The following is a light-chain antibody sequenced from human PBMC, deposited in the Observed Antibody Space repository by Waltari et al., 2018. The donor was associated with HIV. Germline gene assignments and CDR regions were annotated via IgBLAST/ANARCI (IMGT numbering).Light chain of an antibody. V-gene: IGLV2-23*02. CDR2: EVT. CDR1: SRDVGTYDL. Sequence: QSALTQPPPVSGSPGQSITIPCTGTSRDVGTYDLVSWYHQHPGKAPKLMIYEVTKWSSGVSNRFSGSKSGNTASLTISGLQAEDEADYYCCSYAGTNGLVFGGGTKLTVL. J-gene: IGLJ3*02. CDR3: CSYAGTNGLV.